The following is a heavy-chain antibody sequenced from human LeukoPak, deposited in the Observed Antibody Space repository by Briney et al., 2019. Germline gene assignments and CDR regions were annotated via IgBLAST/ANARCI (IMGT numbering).Heavy chain of an antibody. Sequence: SETLSLTCTVSGVSISTSYWSWIRQPPGKGLEWIGYSGNTNHNPSLESRVTISVDTSKNQFFLRLTSVTAADTAVYYCARDRPGTTSLEYWGREPWSPSPQ. J-gene: IGHJ4*02. D-gene: IGHD1-14*01. V-gene: IGHV4-59*01. CDR1: GVSISTSY. CDR3: ARDRPGTTSLEY. CDR2: SGNT.